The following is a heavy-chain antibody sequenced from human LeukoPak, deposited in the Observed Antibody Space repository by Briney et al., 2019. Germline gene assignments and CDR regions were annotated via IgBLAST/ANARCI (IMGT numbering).Heavy chain of an antibody. CDR1: GGSISSSY. CDR3: ARLQYTGNYYPEY. Sequence: SETLSPTCTVSGGSISSSYWSWIRQPPGKGLEWIAYIYGSGSTNYNPSLKSRVAISVETSKNLFSLNLSSVTAADTAMYYCARLQYTGNYYPEYWGQGILVTVSS. V-gene: IGHV4-59*08. CDR2: IYGSGST. J-gene: IGHJ4*02. D-gene: IGHD1-26*01.